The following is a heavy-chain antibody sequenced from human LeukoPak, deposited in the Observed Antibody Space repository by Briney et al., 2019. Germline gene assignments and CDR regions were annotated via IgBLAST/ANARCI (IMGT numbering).Heavy chain of an antibody. V-gene: IGHV3-23*01. Sequence: GGSLRLSREASGFTFGSHAMYWVRQAPGKGLEWVAGIFGSGGSPHYADPVKGRFTIPRDNSRNTVYLQINSLRAEDTAVYYCGKTTVGYSSGQKPAWPVDYWGQGTLVTVSS. CDR1: GFTFGSHA. CDR2: IFGSGGSP. D-gene: IGHD5-18*01. CDR3: GKTTVGYSSGQKPAWPVDY. J-gene: IGHJ4*02.